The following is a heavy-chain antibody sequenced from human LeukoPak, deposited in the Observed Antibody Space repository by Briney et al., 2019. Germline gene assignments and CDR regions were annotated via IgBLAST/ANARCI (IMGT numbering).Heavy chain of an antibody. CDR1: GYNFTGYY. CDR3: AITTVTTNNWFDP. V-gene: IGHV1-2*02. Sequence: ASVKVSCKASGYNFTGYYMHWVRQAPGQGLEWMGWINPNSGGTNYAQKFQGRVTMTRDTSISTAYMELSRLRSDDTAVYYCAITTVTTNNWFDPWGQGTLVTVSS. CDR2: INPNSGGT. D-gene: IGHD4-17*01. J-gene: IGHJ5*02.